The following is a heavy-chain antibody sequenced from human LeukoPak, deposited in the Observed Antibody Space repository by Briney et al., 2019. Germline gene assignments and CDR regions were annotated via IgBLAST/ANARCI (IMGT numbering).Heavy chain of an antibody. J-gene: IGHJ3*02. CDR3: AKSNGYGLIDI. Sequence: PSETLSLTCAVYGGSFSGYYWSWIRQPPGKGLEWIGEINNSGSTNYNPSLKSRVTISVDTSKNQFSLKLNSVTAADTAVYYCAKSNGYGLIDIWGQGTMVTVSS. CDR2: INNSGST. D-gene: IGHD3-10*01. CDR1: GGSFSGYY. V-gene: IGHV4-34*01.